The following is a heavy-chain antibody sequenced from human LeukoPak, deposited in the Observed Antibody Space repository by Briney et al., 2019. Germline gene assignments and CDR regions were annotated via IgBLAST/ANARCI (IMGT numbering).Heavy chain of an antibody. CDR2: INHSVST. CDR3: ARGRKFITYYYDSSGYYYSY. CDR1: GGSISSYY. Sequence: SETLSLTCTVSGGSISSYYWSWIRQPPGKGLEWIGEINHSVSTNYNPSLKSRVTISVDTSKNQFSLKLTSVTAADTAVYYCARGRKFITYYYDSSGYYYSYWGQGTLVTVSS. D-gene: IGHD3-22*01. V-gene: IGHV4-34*01. J-gene: IGHJ4*02.